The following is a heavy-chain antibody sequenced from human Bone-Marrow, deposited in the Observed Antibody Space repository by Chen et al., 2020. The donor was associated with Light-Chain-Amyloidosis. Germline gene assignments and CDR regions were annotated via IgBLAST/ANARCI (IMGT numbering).Heavy chain of an antibody. Sequence: QVQLVHSGAEVKKPGASVKVSCKASGYTFTGYYMHWVRQAPGQGLEWMGWINPNSGGTNYAQKFQGWVTMTRDTSISTAYMELSRLRSDDTAVYYCARDTVVGATQYYFDYWGQGTLVTVSS. CDR1: GYTFTGYY. CDR2: INPNSGGT. D-gene: IGHD1-26*01. J-gene: IGHJ4*02. V-gene: IGHV1-2*04. CDR3: ARDTVVGATQYYFDY.